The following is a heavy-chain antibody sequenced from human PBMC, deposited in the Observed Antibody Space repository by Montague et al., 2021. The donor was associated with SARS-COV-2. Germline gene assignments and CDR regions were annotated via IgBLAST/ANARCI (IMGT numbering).Heavy chain of an antibody. CDR2: IYYSGST. J-gene: IGHJ6*02. Sequence: SETLSLTCTVSGGSISSSSYYWGWIRQPPGKGLEWIGSIYYSGSTYYNLSLKIRVTISVDTSKNQFSLKLSSVTAADTAAYSCAGRSSTMVRGVVDYYGMDVWGQGTTVTVSS. D-gene: IGHD3-10*01. CDR1: GGSISSSSYY. V-gene: IGHV4-39*01. CDR3: AGRSSTMVRGVVDYYGMDV.